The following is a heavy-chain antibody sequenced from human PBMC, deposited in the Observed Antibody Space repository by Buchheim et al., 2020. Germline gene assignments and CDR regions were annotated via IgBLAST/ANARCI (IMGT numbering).Heavy chain of an antibody. J-gene: IGHJ4*02. CDR2: IYYSGST. Sequence: QVQLQESGPGLVKPSETLSLTCTVSGGSVSSGSYYWSWIRQPPGKGLEWIGYIYYSGSTNYNPSLKSRVTISVDTSKNQFSLKLSSVTAADTAVYYCARDREGIAVAGFDYWGQGTL. CDR1: GGSVSSGSYY. V-gene: IGHV4-61*01. D-gene: IGHD6-19*01. CDR3: ARDREGIAVAGFDY.